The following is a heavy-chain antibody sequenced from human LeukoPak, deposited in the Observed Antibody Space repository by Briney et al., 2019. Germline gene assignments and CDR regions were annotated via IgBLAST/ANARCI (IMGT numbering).Heavy chain of an antibody. CDR1: GGSISGFY. V-gene: IGHV4-4*07. Sequence: PSETLSLTCTVSGGSISGFYWSWIRQPAGKGLEWIGRIYPSGGTNYNPSLKSRVTMSTDTSKKQFSLKLRSVTAADTAVYDCAREYGDLDYWGQGTLVTVSS. CDR2: IYPSGGT. J-gene: IGHJ4*02. D-gene: IGHD2-21*01. CDR3: AREYGDLDY.